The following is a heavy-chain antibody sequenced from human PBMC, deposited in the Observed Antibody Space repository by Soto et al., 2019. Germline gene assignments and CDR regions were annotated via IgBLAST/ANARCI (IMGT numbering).Heavy chain of an antibody. V-gene: IGHV3-23*01. D-gene: IGHD6-19*01. CDR3: AKSAISVAANDAFDI. CDR2: INGRDDST. J-gene: IGHJ3*02. Sequence: SLRLSCAAPGFTFSSYAMNWVRQGPGKGLEWVSTINGRDDSTYYADSVKGRFTISRDNSKNTQYLQMNSLRAEDTAVYYCAKSAISVAANDAFDIWGQGTMVTVSS. CDR1: GFTFSSYA.